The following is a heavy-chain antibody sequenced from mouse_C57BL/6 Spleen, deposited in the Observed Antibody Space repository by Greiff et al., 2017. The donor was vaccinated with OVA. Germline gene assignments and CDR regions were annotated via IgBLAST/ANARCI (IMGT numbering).Heavy chain of an antibody. V-gene: IGHV7-3*01. CDR1: GFTFTDYY. D-gene: IGHD1-1*01. CDR3: ARYMGLRRGDFGG. Sequence: EVQGVESGGGLVQPGGSLSLSCAASGFTFTDYYMSWVRQPPGKALEWLGFIRNKANGYTTEYSASVKGRFTISRDNSQSIRYLQMNALRAEDSATYYGARYMGLRRGDFGGWGTGTTVTVSS. J-gene: IGHJ1*03. CDR2: IRNKANGYTT.